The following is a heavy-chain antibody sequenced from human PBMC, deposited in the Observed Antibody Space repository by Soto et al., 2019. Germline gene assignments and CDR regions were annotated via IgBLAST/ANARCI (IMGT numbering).Heavy chain of an antibody. J-gene: IGHJ5*02. CDR1: GGSISSYY. CDR2: IYYSGST. Sequence: PSETLSLTCTVSGGSISSYYWSWIRQPPGKGLEWIGYIYYSGSTNYNPSLKSRVTISVDTSKNQFPLKLSSVTAADTAVYYCGRGQHPYYNWFDPWGKGTLVTVSS. D-gene: IGHD6-13*01. CDR3: GRGQHPYYNWFDP. V-gene: IGHV4-59*08.